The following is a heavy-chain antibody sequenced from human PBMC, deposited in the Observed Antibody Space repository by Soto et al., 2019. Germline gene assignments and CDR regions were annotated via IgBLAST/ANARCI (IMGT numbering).Heavy chain of an antibody. Sequence: QVQLVESGGGVVQPGRSLRLSCAASGFTFSSYGMHWVRQDPGKGLEWVAVISYDGSNKYYADSVKGRFTISRDNSKNTLYLQMNSLRAEDTAVYYCAKEYYDFWSGYWVENNFDYWGQGTLVTVSS. V-gene: IGHV3-30*18. CDR3: AKEYYDFWSGYWVENNFDY. J-gene: IGHJ4*02. CDR2: ISYDGSNK. D-gene: IGHD3-3*01. CDR1: GFTFSSYG.